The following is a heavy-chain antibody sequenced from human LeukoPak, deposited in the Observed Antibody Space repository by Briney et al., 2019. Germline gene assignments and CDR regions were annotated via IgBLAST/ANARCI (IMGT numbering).Heavy chain of an antibody. CDR3: AIMAQIVATDAFDI. J-gene: IGHJ3*02. D-gene: IGHD5-12*01. Sequence: ASVKVSCKASGYTFTSYDINWVRQATGQGLEWMGWMNPNSGNTGYAQKFQGRVTMTRNTSISTAYMELSSLRSEDTAVYYCAIMAQIVATDAFDIWGQGTMVTVFS. CDR1: GYTFTSYD. V-gene: IGHV1-8*01. CDR2: MNPNSGNT.